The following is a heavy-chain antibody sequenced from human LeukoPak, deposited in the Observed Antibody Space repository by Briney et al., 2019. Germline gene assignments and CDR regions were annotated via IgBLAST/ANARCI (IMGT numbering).Heavy chain of an antibody. V-gene: IGHV3-23*01. D-gene: IGHD2-2*01. J-gene: IGHJ4*02. CDR1: GFTFSSYA. CDR2: ISASGGST. CDR3: AKVVVVPAARGYYFDY. Sequence: PGGSLRLSCAASGFTFSSYAMSWVRQAPGKGLEWVSDISASGGSTHYADSVKGRFTISRDDSKNTLYLQINSLRAEDTAIYYCAKVVVVPAARGYYFDYWGQGTLVTVSS.